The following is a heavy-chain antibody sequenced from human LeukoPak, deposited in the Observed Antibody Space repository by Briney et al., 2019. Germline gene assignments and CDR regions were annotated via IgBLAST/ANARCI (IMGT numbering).Heavy chain of an antibody. CDR3: ARDSGGDYGEVCDI. Sequence: PGGSLRLSCAASGFTFSTYWMTWVRQAPGKGLEWVANIKQDGSEKYFVDSVKGRFTISRDNSKNTLYLQMNSLRAEDTAVYYCARDSGGDYGEVCDIWGQGTMVTVSS. D-gene: IGHD4-17*01. J-gene: IGHJ3*02. CDR2: IKQDGSEK. V-gene: IGHV3-7*01. CDR1: GFTFSTYW.